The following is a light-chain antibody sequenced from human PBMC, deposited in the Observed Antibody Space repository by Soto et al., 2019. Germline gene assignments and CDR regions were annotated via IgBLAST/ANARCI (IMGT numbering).Light chain of an antibody. Sequence: SSELTQPPSVSVSPGQTANITCSGDKLGNKYVCWYQQKPGQSPLLVIYQDSERPSGIPERFSGSNSGNTATLTISETQAMDEADYYCQAWDSSSYVFGSGTKVTVL. CDR1: KLGNKY. V-gene: IGLV3-1*01. J-gene: IGLJ1*01. CDR3: QAWDSSSYV. CDR2: QDS.